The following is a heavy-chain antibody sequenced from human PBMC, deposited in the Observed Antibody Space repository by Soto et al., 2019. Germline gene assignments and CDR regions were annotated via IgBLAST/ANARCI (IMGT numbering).Heavy chain of an antibody. J-gene: IGHJ6*03. CDR3: ARVGYYYYYMDV. CDR2: MNPNSGNT. Sequence: VSVKVYCKTSGYAFTIYHINWGRQATGQGLEWMGWMNPNSGNTGYAQKFQGRVTMTRNTSISTAYMELSSLRSEDTAVYYCARVGYYYYYMDVWGKGTTVTVSS. CDR1: GYAFTIYH. V-gene: IGHV1-8*01.